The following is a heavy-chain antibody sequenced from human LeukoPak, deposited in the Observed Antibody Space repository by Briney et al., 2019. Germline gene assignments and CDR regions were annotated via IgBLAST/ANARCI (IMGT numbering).Heavy chain of an antibody. CDR2: IKQDTSEK. D-gene: IGHD5-18*01. Sequence: PGGSLGLSCAASGFTFHSYWMSWVRQAPGKGLEWVATIKQDTSEKDYVDSVKGRFTVSRDNAKNSLYLQMDSLRVEDTAVYYCARVTGINLWIRERHFDYWGQGTLVTVSS. CDR3: ARVTGINLWIRERHFDY. J-gene: IGHJ4*02. V-gene: IGHV3-7*01. CDR1: GFTFHSYW.